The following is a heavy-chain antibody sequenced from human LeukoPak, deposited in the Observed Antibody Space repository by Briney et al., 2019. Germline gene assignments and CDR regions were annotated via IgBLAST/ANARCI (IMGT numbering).Heavy chain of an antibody. CDR1: GASISAYY. J-gene: IGHJ6*03. CDR3: ARDRSYSDRSGYHPLYMDV. V-gene: IGHV4-4*07. D-gene: IGHD3-22*01. CDR2: IYTIRST. Sequence: NASETLSLTCTVSGASISAYYWTWIRQPAGKGLEWIGRIYTIRSTNYNPSLRSRVTMSVDTANNQFSLRLSSVTAADTAVYYCARDRSYSDRSGYHPLYMDVWGRGTTVTVSS.